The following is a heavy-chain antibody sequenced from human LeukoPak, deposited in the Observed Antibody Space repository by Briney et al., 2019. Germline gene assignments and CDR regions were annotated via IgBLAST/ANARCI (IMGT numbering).Heavy chain of an antibody. CDR1: GFTFSSYN. CDR3: ARDAPEGRSGDYVGY. V-gene: IGHV3-21*01. Sequence: KPGGSLRLSCAASGFTFSSYNMNWVRQAPGKGLEWVSSISSSSTYIYYADSVRGRFTISRDNAKNSLYLQMNSLRAEDTAVYYCARDAPEGRSGDYVGYWGQGTLVTVSS. J-gene: IGHJ4*02. D-gene: IGHD3-10*01. CDR2: ISSSSTYI.